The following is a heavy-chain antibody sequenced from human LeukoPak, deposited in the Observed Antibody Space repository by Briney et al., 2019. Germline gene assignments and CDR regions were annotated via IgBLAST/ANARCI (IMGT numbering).Heavy chain of an antibody. V-gene: IGHV3-11*01. J-gene: IGHJ6*03. CDR1: GGSISSSSYY. CDR3: AIVRRYCSGGNCYAGGLGNMDV. Sequence: LSLTCTVSGGSISSSSYYWGWIRQPPGKGLEWVSSISRSGSTKTYADSVKGRFTISRDNAKNSLFLQMNSLKTEDTAVDYCAIVRRYCSGGNCYAGGLGNMDVWGKGTSVTTSS. D-gene: IGHD2-15*01. CDR2: ISRSGSTK.